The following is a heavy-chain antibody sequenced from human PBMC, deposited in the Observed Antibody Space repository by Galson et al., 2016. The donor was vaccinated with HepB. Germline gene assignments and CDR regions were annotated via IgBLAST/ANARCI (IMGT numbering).Heavy chain of an antibody. CDR3: AGMYYDFRSGYYIMKSFDP. J-gene: IGHJ5*02. Sequence: SVKVSCKASGATFSNSGINWVRQAPGQGLEWMGGIIPMFGTTNYPQKFQGRVTITADESTNTAYLELSTVKSEDTAVYYCAGMYYDFRSGYYIMKSFDPWGQGTLVTVSS. CDR2: IIPMFGTT. V-gene: IGHV1-69*13. D-gene: IGHD3-3*01. CDR1: GATFSNSG.